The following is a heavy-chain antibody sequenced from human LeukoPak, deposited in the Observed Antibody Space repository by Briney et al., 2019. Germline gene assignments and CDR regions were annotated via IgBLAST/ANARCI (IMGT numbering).Heavy chain of an antibody. CDR2: IYYSGST. CDR3: ARGGRWFDP. J-gene: IGHJ5*02. Sequence: PSETLSLTCTVSGGSISGYYWTWIRQPPGKGLEWIAHIYYSGSTNYNPSLKSRVTISVDASKSQFSLNLNSVTAADTAVYYCARGGRWFDPWGQGTLVTVSS. CDR1: GGSISGYY. V-gene: IGHV4-59*01.